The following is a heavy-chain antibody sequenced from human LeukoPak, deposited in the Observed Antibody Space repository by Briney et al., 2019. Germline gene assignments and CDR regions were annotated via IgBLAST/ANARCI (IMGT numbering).Heavy chain of an antibody. Sequence: SETLSLTCTVSGGSISLHFWTWIRQPAGKGLEWIGRIYSSGSTNYNPSLRSRVTMSIDTFKNQFSLKLSSVTAADTAVYYCARSSIAALDAFDIWGQGTMVTVSS. J-gene: IGHJ3*02. CDR1: GGSISLHF. CDR2: IYSSGST. V-gene: IGHV4-4*07. D-gene: IGHD6-6*01. CDR3: ARSSIAALDAFDI.